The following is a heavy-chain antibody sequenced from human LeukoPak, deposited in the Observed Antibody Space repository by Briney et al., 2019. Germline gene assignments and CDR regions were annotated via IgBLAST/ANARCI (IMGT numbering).Heavy chain of an antibody. Sequence: SEALSLTCGVYGDSFDNYYWNWIRQFPEKRLEWIGEVDHSGRTTYSPSLQGRVTISVDTSKSQFSLKLNSVTAADTAVYFCAATNYFYGSGSFHKRDSWGQGTLVTVSS. CDR3: AATNYFYGSGSFHKRDS. CDR2: VDHSGRT. D-gene: IGHD3-10*01. CDR1: GDSFDNYY. J-gene: IGHJ4*02. V-gene: IGHV4-34*01.